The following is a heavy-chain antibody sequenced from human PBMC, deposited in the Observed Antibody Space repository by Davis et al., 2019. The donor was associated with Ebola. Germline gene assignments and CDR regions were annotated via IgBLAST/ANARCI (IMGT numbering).Heavy chain of an antibody. V-gene: IGHV3-20*04. J-gene: IGHJ6*02. Sequence: GESLKISCAASGFTFDDYGMSWVRQAPGTGLEWVSGINWNGGSTGYADSVKGRFTISRDNAKNSLYLQMNSLRAEDTALYYCARGYSSSSYYYYGMDVWGQGTTVTVSS. CDR3: ARGYSSSSYYYYGMDV. CDR2: INWNGGST. D-gene: IGHD6-6*01. CDR1: GFTFDDYG.